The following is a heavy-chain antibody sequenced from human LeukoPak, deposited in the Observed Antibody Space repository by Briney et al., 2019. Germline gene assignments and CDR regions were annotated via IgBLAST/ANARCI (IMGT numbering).Heavy chain of an antibody. J-gene: IGHJ4*02. Sequence: SETLSLTCTVSGGSIRTYYWTWIRQPPGKGLEWIGYISYSGSTNYNPSLKSRVTISLDTSMNQFSLKLSSVTAADTAVYYCARRTDTPNYLDSWDQGTLVTVSS. CDR1: GGSIRTYY. D-gene: IGHD1-1*01. CDR2: ISYSGST. V-gene: IGHV4-59*08. CDR3: ARRTDTPNYLDS.